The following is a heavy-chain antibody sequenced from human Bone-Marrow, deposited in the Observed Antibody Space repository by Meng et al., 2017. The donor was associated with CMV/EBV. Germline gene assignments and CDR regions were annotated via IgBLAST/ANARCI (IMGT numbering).Heavy chain of an antibody. CDR2: IYYSGST. J-gene: IGHJ4*02. V-gene: IGHV4-39*07. D-gene: IGHD2-2*01. Sequence: SETLSLTCTVSGGSISSSSYYWSWIRQPPGKGLEWIGSIYYSGSTYYNPSLKSRVTISVDTSKNQFSLKLSSVTAADTAVYYCAKDYFVVVPAAMPGHWGQGTLVTVSS. CDR3: AKDYFVVVPAAMPGH. CDR1: GGSISSSSYY.